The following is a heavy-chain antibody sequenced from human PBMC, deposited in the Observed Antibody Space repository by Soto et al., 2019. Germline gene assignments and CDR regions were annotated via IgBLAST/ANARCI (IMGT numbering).Heavy chain of an antibody. CDR2: IIPIFGTA. Sequence: SVKVSCKASGGTFSSYAISWVRQAPGQGLEWMGGIIPIFGTANYAQKFQGRVTITADESTSTAYMELSSLRADDTAVYYCARDLGGPTTYYYAMDVWGQGXXXXVSS. D-gene: IGHD3-16*01. J-gene: IGHJ6*02. CDR3: ARDLGGPTTYYYAMDV. CDR1: GGTFSSYA. V-gene: IGHV1-69*13.